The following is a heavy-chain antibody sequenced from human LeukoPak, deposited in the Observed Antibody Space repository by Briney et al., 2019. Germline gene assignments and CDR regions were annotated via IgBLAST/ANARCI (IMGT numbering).Heavy chain of an antibody. D-gene: IGHD1-26*01. J-gene: IGHJ4*02. CDR3: TRGMGMSDY. Sequence: GSLRLSCAASGFTFSSYWMSWIRQPPGKGLEWIGYIYYSGSTYYNPSLKSRVTISVDTSKNQFSLKLTSVTAADTAMYYCTRGMGMSDYWGQGTLVTVSS. CDR2: IYYSGST. V-gene: IGHV4-59*01. CDR1: GFTFSSYW.